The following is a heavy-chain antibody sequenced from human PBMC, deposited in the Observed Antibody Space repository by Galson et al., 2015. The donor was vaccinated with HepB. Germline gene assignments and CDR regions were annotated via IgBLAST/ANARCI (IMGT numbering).Heavy chain of an antibody. CDR2: ISFDGNNE. V-gene: IGHV3-30*03. Sequence: LRLSCAASGFSFSSYAMHWVRQAPGRGLEWVAMISFDGNNEQYAASVKGRFTISRDNFKNTLYLYMTSLRVDDTAVFYCARVPDQNGIGYFDFWGQGTVVSVST. CDR3: ARVPDQNGIGYFDF. D-gene: IGHD2-2*03. CDR1: GFSFSSYA. J-gene: IGHJ4*02.